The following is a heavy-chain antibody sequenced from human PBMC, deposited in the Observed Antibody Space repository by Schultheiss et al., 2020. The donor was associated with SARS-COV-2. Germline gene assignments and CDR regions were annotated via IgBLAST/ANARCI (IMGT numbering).Heavy chain of an antibody. D-gene: IGHD6-6*01. CDR2: IKEDGSEK. CDR1: GFTFSNYW. J-gene: IGHJ4*02. CDR3: ARDVGAPYSSSSIGFGY. V-gene: IGHV3-7*03. Sequence: GESLKISCAASGFTFSNYWMSWVRQAPGKGLEWVANIKEDGSEKYYVDSVKGRFTISRDNAKNSLYLQMNSLRAEDTAVYYCARDVGAPYSSSSIGFGYWGQGTLVTVSS.